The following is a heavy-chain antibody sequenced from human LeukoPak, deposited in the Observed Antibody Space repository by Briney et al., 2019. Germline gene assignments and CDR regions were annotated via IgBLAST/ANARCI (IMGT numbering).Heavy chain of an antibody. D-gene: IGHD3-9*01. CDR2: INPSGGST. CDR1: GGTFSSYA. Sequence: ASVKVSCKASGGTFSSYAISWVRQAPGQGLEWMGIINPSGGSTSYAQKFQGRVTMTRDTSTSTVYMELSSLRSEDTAVYYCARDDILTGYNWFDPWGQGTLVTVSS. J-gene: IGHJ5*02. CDR3: ARDDILTGYNWFDP. V-gene: IGHV1-46*01.